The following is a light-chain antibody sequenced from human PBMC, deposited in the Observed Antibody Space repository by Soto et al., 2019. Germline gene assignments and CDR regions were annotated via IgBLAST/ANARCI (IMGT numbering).Light chain of an antibody. Sequence: EIVLTQSPGTLSLSPCERATLSCRASQNVSSNLAWYQQKPGQAPRLLINGASTRATGIPARFSGSGSGTEFTLTISSLQSEDFAVYYCQQYNNWPRTFGQGTKVDI. CDR3: QQYNNWPRT. V-gene: IGKV3-15*01. CDR1: QNVSSN. CDR2: GAS. J-gene: IGKJ1*01.